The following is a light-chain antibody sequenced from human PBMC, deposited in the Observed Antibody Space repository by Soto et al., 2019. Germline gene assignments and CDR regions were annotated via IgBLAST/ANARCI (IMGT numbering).Light chain of an antibody. CDR3: QSYASNNHVV. J-gene: IGLJ2*01. V-gene: IGLV6-57*04. Sequence: NFMLTQPHSVSESPGKTVIISCTRSSGNIAGNYVQWYQQRPGSAPTTVMYGDTQRPSGVPDRFSGSIDSSSNSASLTISGLKTEGEADYYCQSYASNNHVVFGGGTKLTVL. CDR1: SGNIAGNY. CDR2: GDT.